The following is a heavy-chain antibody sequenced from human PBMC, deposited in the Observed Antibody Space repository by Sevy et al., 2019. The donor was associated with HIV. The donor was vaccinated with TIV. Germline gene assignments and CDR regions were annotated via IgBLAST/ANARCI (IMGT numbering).Heavy chain of an antibody. Sequence: GGSLRLSCAASGLTFSNYGMHWVRQAPGKGLEWVALIWHDGSNTYYANSVKGRFTVSRDNSKNTGYLQMNSLRAEDTGIYYCSCGYTYGRDYWGHGTLVTVSS. CDR1: GLTFSNYG. V-gene: IGHV3-33*01. CDR3: SCGYTYGRDY. J-gene: IGHJ4*01. D-gene: IGHD5-18*01. CDR2: IWHDGSNT.